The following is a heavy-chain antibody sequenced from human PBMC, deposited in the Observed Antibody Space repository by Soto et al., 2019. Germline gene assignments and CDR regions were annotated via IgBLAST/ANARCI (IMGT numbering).Heavy chain of an antibody. Sequence: AETLSLTCPFSGVSFSGCIYYWSWMRQPPGKGLEAGVYIHYSASTSYNPSLKSRVTITVDTSKNHFSLKLSSVTAADTAVYYCARAVAGAAMVRGIIYYYYSGMDVWGQGTPVTVSS. J-gene: IGHJ6*02. CDR3: ARAVAGAAMVRGIIYYYYSGMDV. CDR1: GVSFSGCIYY. CDR2: IHYSAST. V-gene: IGHV4-61*03. D-gene: IGHD5-18*01.